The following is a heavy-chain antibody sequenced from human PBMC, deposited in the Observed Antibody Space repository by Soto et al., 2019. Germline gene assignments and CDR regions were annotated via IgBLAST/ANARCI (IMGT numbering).Heavy chain of an antibody. CDR1: GYTFTSYG. V-gene: IGHV1-18*01. CDR3: ARGIGLDFWSGYTAANYYYYMNV. Sequence: ASVKVSCKASGYTFTSYGISWVRQAPGQGLEWMGWISAYNGNTNYAQKLQGRVTMTTDTSTSTAYMELRSLRSDDTAVYYCARGIGLDFWSGYTAANYYYYMNVWGKGTTVTAP. CDR2: ISAYNGNT. J-gene: IGHJ6*03. D-gene: IGHD3-3*01.